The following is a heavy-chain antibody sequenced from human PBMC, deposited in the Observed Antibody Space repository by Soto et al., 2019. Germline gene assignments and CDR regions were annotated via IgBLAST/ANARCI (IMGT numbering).Heavy chain of an antibody. Sequence: QVRLQESGPGLVKPSETLSLSCLVSGDSVGNGPYYWSWIRQPPGMGLEWIGYIYYTGSFNRNPSLESRVNISIDMSTDPLYLKLHSVTAADAAVYFCARVGTSCRNGGCYYYYGLGVWGQGTTVAISS. CDR3: ARVGTSCRNGGCYYYYGLGV. D-gene: IGHD3-16*01. CDR2: IYYTGSF. J-gene: IGHJ6*02. V-gene: IGHV4-61*01. CDR1: GDSVGNGPYY.